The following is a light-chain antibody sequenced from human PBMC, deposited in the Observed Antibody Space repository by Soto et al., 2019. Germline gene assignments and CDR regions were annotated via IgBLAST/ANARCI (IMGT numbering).Light chain of an antibody. Sequence: EIVLTQSPGTLSLSPGDRATLSCRASQSVSSNYLAWYQQKPGQAPRLLIYGASSRATGIPDRFSGSGSGTDFPLTISRLKPEDFAVFYCQQYGRSPWTFGQGTKVEIK. V-gene: IGKV3-20*01. J-gene: IGKJ1*01. CDR3: QQYGRSPWT. CDR2: GAS. CDR1: QSVSSNY.